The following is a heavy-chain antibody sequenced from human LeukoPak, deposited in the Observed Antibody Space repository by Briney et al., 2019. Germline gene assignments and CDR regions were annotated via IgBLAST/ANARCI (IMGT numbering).Heavy chain of an antibody. V-gene: IGHV3-48*04. Sequence: GGSLRLSCAASGFTFNSYSMNWVRQAPGKGLEWVSYISSSGSTIYYADSVKGRFTISRDNAKNSLYLQMNSLRAEDTAVYYCARDRSKTIAVAGTLDYWGQGTLVTVSS. D-gene: IGHD6-19*01. CDR3: ARDRSKTIAVAGTLDY. CDR1: GFTFNSYS. J-gene: IGHJ4*02. CDR2: ISSSGSTI.